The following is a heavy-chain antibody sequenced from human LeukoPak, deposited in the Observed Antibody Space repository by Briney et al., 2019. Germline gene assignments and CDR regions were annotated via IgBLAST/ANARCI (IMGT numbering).Heavy chain of an antibody. V-gene: IGHV1-69*13. CDR1: GGTFSSYA. J-gene: IGHJ6*03. Sequence: SVKVSCKASGGTFSSYAISWVRQAPGQGLEWMGGIIPIFGTANYAQKFQGRVTFTADESTSTAYMELSSLRSEDTAVYYCAFFGGYCSSTSCWGYYMDVWGKGTTVTVSS. CDR2: IIPIFGTA. D-gene: IGHD2-2*01. CDR3: AFFGGYCSSTSCWGYYMDV.